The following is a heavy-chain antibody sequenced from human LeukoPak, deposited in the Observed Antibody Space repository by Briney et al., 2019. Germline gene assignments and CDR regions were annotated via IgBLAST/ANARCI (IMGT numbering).Heavy chain of an antibody. J-gene: IGHJ6*02. CDR1: GYTFTSYD. Sequence: GASVKVSCKASGYTFTSYDINWVRQATGQGLEWMGWMNPNSGNTGYAQKLQGRVTMTRNTSISTAYMELSSLRSEDTAVYYCARGLRQLVPYYYYVMDVWGQGTTVTVSS. CDR3: ARGLRQLVPYYYYVMDV. D-gene: IGHD6-6*01. CDR2: MNPNSGNT. V-gene: IGHV1-8*01.